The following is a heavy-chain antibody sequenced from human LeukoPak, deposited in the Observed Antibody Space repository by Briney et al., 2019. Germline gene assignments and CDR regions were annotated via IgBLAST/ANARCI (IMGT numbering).Heavy chain of an antibody. CDR3: AELGITMIGGV. CDR1: GFTFDDYA. D-gene: IGHD3-10*02. V-gene: IGHV3-21*01. CDR2: ISSSSTYI. Sequence: GGSLRLSCAASGFTFDDYAMHWVRQAPGKGLEWVSSISSSSTYIYYADSVKGRFTISRDNSKNTLYLQMNSLRAEDTAVYYCAELGITMIGGVWGKGTTVTISS. J-gene: IGHJ6*04.